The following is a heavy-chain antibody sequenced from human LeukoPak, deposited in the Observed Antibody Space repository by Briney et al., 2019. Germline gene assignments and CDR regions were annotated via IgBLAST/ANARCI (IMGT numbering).Heavy chain of an antibody. D-gene: IGHD1-1*01. Sequence: KSGGSLRLSCAASGFTFSSYSMNWVRQAPGKGLEWVSSISSSSSYIYYADSVKDRFTISRDNAKNSLYLQMNSLRAEDTAVYYCARATGTTGTPDYWGQGTLVTVSS. V-gene: IGHV3-21*01. CDR3: ARATGTTGTPDY. J-gene: IGHJ4*02. CDR2: ISSSSSYI. CDR1: GFTFSSYS.